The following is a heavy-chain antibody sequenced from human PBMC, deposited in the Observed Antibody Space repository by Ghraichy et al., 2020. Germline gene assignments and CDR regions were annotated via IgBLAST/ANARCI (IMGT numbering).Heavy chain of an antibody. Sequence: GGSLRLSCAASGFSFTNYWMSWVRQAPGTGLEWVANIKQDGSVKNYVDAVKGRFTISRDNAKNSVYLQMNSLRAEDTAVYFCAGPTVATPGARWGQGTLVTVSS. CDR2: IKQDGSVK. J-gene: IGHJ4*02. CDR3: AGPTVATPGAR. V-gene: IGHV3-7*01. D-gene: IGHD4-11*01. CDR1: GFSFTNYW.